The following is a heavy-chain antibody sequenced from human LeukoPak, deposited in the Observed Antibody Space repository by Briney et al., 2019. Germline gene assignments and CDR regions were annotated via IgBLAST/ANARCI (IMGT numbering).Heavy chain of an antibody. J-gene: IGHJ5*02. V-gene: IGHV3-64D*06. D-gene: IGHD6-13*01. CDR2: ISSNGGST. Sequence: PGGSLRLSCAASGFTVSSNYMSWVRQAPGKGLEYVSAISSNGGSTYYADSVKGRFTISRDNSKNTLYLQMSSLRAEDTAVYYCVKRAVDWQQLVLPSWFDPWGQGTLVTVSS. CDR1: GFTVSSNY. CDR3: VKRAVDWQQLVLPSWFDP.